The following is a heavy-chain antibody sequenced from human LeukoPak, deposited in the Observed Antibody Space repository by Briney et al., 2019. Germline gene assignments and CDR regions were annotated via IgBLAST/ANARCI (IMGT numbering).Heavy chain of an antibody. V-gene: IGHV5-51*01. D-gene: IGHD6-13*01. Sequence: GESLKISCKASGYSVTSYWIGWVRQMPGKRLEWMGVIYPGDSDTRYSPSFQGQVTISVDKSISTAYLQWSSLKASDTAMYYCATTGPEYSSSWYLHFWGQGTLVTVSS. J-gene: IGHJ4*02. CDR3: ATTGPEYSSSWYLHF. CDR2: IYPGDSDT. CDR1: GYSVTSYW.